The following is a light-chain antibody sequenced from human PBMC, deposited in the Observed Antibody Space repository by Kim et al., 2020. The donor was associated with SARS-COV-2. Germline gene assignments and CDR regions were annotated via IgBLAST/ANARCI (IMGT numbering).Light chain of an antibody. CDR3: AAWDDRLDGRL. V-gene: IGLV1-44*01. Sequence: QSVLAQAPSASGTPGQMVVISCSGSSSNIAKNTVSWFRQVPGRAPQLLIYHNDRRPLGVPDRFSGSKSGTSASLAITGLQSEDEADYSCAAWDDRLDGRLFGGGTKLTVL. CDR2: HND. J-gene: IGLJ2*01. CDR1: SSNIAKNT.